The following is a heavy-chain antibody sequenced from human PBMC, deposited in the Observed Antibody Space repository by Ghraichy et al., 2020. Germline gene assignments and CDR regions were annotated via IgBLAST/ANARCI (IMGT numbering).Heavy chain of an antibody. CDR3: ARGDRTGTTDY. CDR1: GGSISSYY. V-gene: IGHV4-59*01. CDR2: IYYSGST. J-gene: IGHJ4*02. D-gene: IGHD1-1*01. Sequence: SETLSLTCTVSGGSISSYYWSWIRQPPGKGLEWIGYIYYSGSTNYNPSLKSRVTISVDTSKNQFSLKLSSVTAADTAVYYCARGDRTGTTDYWGQGTLVTVSS.